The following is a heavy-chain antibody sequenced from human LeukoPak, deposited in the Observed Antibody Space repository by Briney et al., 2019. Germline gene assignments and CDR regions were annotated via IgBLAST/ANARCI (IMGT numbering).Heavy chain of an antibody. D-gene: IGHD3-22*01. Sequence: PSETLSLTCTVSGGSISSGDYYWSWIRQPPGKGLEWIGYIYYSGSTYYNPSLKSRVTISVDTSKNQFSLKLSSVTAADTAVFYCARGNTMIKHGGFDPWGQGTLVTVSS. CDR3: ARGNTMIKHGGFDP. CDR2: IYYSGST. CDR1: GGSISSGDYY. V-gene: IGHV4-30-4*02. J-gene: IGHJ5*02.